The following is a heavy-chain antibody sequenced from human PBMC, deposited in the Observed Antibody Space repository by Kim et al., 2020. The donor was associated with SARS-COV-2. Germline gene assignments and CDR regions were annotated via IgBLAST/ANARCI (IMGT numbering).Heavy chain of an antibody. D-gene: IGHD2-2*02. CDR3: AGYTDAWFSNY. Sequence: GGSLRLSCSASGFTFSTFWMTWVRQAPGKVLEWVANIKQDGSETHYVDSVKGRFTISRDNAKNSLYLQMNNLRADDTAVYYCAGYTDAWFSNYWGQGTLVTVSS. J-gene: IGHJ4*02. CDR1: GFTFSTFW. V-gene: IGHV3-7*03. CDR2: IKQDGSET.